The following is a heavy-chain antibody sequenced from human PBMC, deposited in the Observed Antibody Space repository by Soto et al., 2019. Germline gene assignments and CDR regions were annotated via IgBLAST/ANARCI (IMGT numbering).Heavy chain of an antibody. V-gene: IGHV3-30*18. Sequence: GGSLRLSCAASGFTFSSYGMHWVRQAPGKGLEWVAVISYDGSNKYYADSVKGRFTISRDNSKNTLYLQMNSLRAEDTAVYYCAKDRFIGGYEGPYYFDYWGQGTLVTVSS. CDR1: GFTFSSYG. J-gene: IGHJ4*02. CDR3: AKDRFIGGYEGPYYFDY. CDR2: ISYDGSNK. D-gene: IGHD5-12*01.